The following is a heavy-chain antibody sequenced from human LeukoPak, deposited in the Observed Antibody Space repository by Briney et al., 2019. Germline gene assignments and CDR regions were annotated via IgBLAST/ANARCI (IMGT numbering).Heavy chain of an antibody. CDR3: ARVDTVMAYYFDL. J-gene: IGHJ4*02. Sequence: SGGSLRLSCAASGFTVSTKCMTWVRQAPGKGLEWVSTIYSGGTTYYAYSVMGRFTISRHNSRNTLYLQMNSLRAEDTAVYYCARVDTVMAYYFDLWGQGTLVTVSS. CDR2: IYSGGTT. V-gene: IGHV3-53*04. D-gene: IGHD5-18*01. CDR1: GFTVSTKC.